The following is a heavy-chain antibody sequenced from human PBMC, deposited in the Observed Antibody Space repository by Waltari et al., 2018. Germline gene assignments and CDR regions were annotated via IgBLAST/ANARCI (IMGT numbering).Heavy chain of an antibody. D-gene: IGHD2-2*01. CDR3: ASLRGVVVPAARSYYYYYYMDV. Sequence: STNYNPSLKSRVTISVDTSKNQFSLKLSSVTAADTAVYYCASLRGVVVPAARSYYYYYYMDVWGKGTTVTVSS. CDR2: ST. J-gene: IGHJ6*03. V-gene: IGHV4-59*01.